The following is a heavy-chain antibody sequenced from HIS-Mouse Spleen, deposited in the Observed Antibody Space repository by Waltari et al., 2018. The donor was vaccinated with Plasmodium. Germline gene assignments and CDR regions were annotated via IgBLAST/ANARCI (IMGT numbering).Heavy chain of an antibody. V-gene: IGHV4-34*01. CDR2: INHSGST. J-gene: IGHJ2*01. D-gene: IGHD3-3*01. CDR1: GGSFSGYY. CDR3: ARVTSSGVYWYFDL. Sequence: QVQLQQWGAGLLKPSETLSLTCAVYGGSFSGYYWSWCRQPPGKGLEWIGEINHSGSTNYNPSLKSRVTISVDTSKNQFSLKLSSVTAADTAVYYCARVTSSGVYWYFDLWGRGTLVTVSS.